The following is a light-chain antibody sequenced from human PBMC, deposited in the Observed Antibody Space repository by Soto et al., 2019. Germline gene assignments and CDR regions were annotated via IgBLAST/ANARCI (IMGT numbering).Light chain of an antibody. CDR3: QQYNNWPPAYT. J-gene: IGKJ2*01. CDR1: QRISSN. CDR2: GAS. Sequence: EIVMTQSPATLSVSPRERATLSCRASQRISSNLAWYQQKPGQAPRLLIYGASTGATGIPERFSGSGSGTEFTLTISSLQSEDFAVYYCQQYNNWPPAYTFGQGTKVEIK. V-gene: IGKV3-15*01.